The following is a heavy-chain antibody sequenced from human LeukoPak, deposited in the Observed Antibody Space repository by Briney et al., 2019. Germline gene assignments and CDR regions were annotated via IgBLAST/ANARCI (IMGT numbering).Heavy chain of an antibody. Sequence: ASVKVSCKASGYTFTSFDINWVRQATGQGPGWMGWMNPGSGNTGYAQGFRGRVTMTRDTSISTAYLELSSLTSEDTAVYYCASHTYYLSSGSFGHWGQGTLVTVSS. J-gene: IGHJ4*02. D-gene: IGHD3-10*01. CDR2: MNPGSGNT. CDR1: GYTFTSFD. CDR3: ASHTYYLSSGSFGH. V-gene: IGHV1-8*01.